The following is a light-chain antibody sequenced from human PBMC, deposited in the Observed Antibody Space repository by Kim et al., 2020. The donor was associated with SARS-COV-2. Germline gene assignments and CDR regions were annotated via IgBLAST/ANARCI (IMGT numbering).Light chain of an antibody. J-gene: IGKJ4*01. V-gene: IGKV3-20*01. Sequence: EIVLTQFPGTLSLSPGERATLSCRASQSVSSSFLAWYQQKPGQAPRLLIYGASTRATGIPDRFSGSGSGTDFTLVISRLEPEDFAVYYCQQYGGSSPLTFGGGTKVDIK. CDR1: QSVSSSF. CDR2: GAS. CDR3: QQYGGSSPLT.